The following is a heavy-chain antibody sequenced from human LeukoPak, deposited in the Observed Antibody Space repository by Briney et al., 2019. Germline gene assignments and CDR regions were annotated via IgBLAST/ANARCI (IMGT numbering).Heavy chain of an antibody. V-gene: IGHV3-7*01. CDR3: ASLYGIDV. Sequence: GGSLRLSCSASGFTFNNFWMTWVRQAPGKGLEWVANIKKDGSEKYYVDSVKGRLTISRDNAKNLAFLQMNSLRVEDTAVYYCASLYGIDVWGQGSTVTVSS. CDR1: GFTFNNFW. J-gene: IGHJ6*02. CDR2: IKKDGSEK.